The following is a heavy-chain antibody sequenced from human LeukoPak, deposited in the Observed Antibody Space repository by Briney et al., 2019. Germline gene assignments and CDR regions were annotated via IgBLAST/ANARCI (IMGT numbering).Heavy chain of an antibody. CDR3: ARDPYSSGINWFDP. CDR1: RFTFSTYA. V-gene: IGHV3-30*04. D-gene: IGHD6-19*01. J-gene: IGHJ5*02. Sequence: GGSLTLSCAAFRFTFSTYAMHWVRQAPGKGLEWVAVISYDGSNKYYADSVKGRFTISRDNSKNTVYLQMNSLTTEDTAVYYCARDPYSSGINWFDPWGQGTLVTVSS. CDR2: ISYDGSNK.